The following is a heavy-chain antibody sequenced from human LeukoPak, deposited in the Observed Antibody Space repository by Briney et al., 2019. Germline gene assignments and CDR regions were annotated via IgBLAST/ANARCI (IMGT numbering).Heavy chain of an antibody. CDR1: GGSISSYY. V-gene: IGHV4-59*01. CDR3: ARGGRWAIFAFDP. J-gene: IGHJ5*02. Sequence: SETLSLTCTVSGGSISSYYWSWIRQPPGKGLEWIGFLSDSGSTKYNPSLKSRVTITVDMSKNQFSLKLSSVTAADTAVYYCARGGRWAIFAFDPWGQGTLVTVSS. D-gene: IGHD3-3*01. CDR2: LSDSGST.